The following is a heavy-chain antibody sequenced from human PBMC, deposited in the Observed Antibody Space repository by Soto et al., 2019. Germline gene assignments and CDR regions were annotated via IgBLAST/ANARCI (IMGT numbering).Heavy chain of an antibody. J-gene: IGHJ4*02. V-gene: IGHV1-18*04. Sequence: QVQLVQSGPEVKSPGASVRVSCKASGYRFNTFGISWVRQAPGQGLEWMGWISGYNGNTNYAPKFQGRLTMTTDTSTSTAYMELRSLTVDDTAVFYCARDHDFGSGYWPLGYWGKGTLVTVSS. CDR3: ARDHDFGSGYWPLGY. CDR2: ISGYNGNT. D-gene: IGHD3-3*01. CDR1: GYRFNTFG.